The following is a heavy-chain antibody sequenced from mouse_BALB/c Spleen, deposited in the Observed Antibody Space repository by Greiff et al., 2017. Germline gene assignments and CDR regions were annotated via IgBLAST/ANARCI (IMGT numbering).Heavy chain of an antibody. D-gene: IGHD1-1*01. Sequence: QVQLKESGPGLVQPSQSLSITCTVSGFSLTSYGVHWVRQSPGKGLEWLGVIWSGGSTDYNAAFISGLSISKDNSKSQVFFKMNSLQANDTAIYYCARNRGYGSSHWYFDVWGAGTTVTVSS. CDR2: IWSGGST. V-gene: IGHV2-2*02. CDR1: GFSLTSYG. J-gene: IGHJ1*01. CDR3: ARNRGYGSSHWYFDV.